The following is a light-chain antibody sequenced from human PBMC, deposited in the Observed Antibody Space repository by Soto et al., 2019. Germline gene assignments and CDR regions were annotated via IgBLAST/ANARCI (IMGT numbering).Light chain of an antibody. J-gene: IGLJ1*01. CDR1: SSVVGSYNL. Sequence: QSALTQPASASGSPGQSITISCTGTSSVVGSYNLVSWYQQHPGKAPKLIIYEDSKRPSGVSNRFSGSKSGNTASLTISGLQTEDEADYYCCSYADSSTYVFGTGTKVTVL. CDR3: CSYADSSTYV. CDR2: EDS. V-gene: IGLV2-23*01.